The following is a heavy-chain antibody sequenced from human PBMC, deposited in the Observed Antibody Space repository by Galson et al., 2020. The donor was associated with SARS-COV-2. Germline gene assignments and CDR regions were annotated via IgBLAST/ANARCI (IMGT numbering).Heavy chain of an antibody. CDR2: IHPSGRT. D-gene: IGHD1-26*01. J-gene: IGHJ4*02. Sequence: SEALSLTCAVSGGSISSGAFSWHWIRQPPGTGLEWIGYIHPSGRTYYNPSLKSRVTMSVDRSKNQFSLNLSSVTAADTAVYYCVAWELWGAFDIWGQGTLVTVSS. CDR1: GGSISSGAFS. CDR3: VAWELWGAFDI. V-gene: IGHV4-30-2*01.